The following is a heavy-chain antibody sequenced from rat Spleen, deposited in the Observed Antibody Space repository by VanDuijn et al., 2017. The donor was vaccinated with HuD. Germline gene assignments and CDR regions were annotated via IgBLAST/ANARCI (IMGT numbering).Heavy chain of an antibody. CDR2: ISYGDSSGHSST. J-gene: IGHJ3*01. Sequence: EVQLVESGGGLVQPGRSLKLSCAASGFTFSDYGMAWVRQAPTKGLEWVATISYGDSSGHSSTYYRDSVKGRFTISRYNTKTTLYLQMNNLRSEDTAMYYCSRSMGRGFAYWGQGTLVTVSS. V-gene: IGHV5-29*01. D-gene: IGHD1-7*01. CDR1: GFTFSDYG. CDR3: SRSMGRGFAY.